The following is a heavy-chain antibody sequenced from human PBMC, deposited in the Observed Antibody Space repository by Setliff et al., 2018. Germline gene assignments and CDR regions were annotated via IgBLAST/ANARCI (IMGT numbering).Heavy chain of an antibody. V-gene: IGHV4-61*09. J-gene: IGHJ5*02. CDR3: ARRVAIFGVVLLNWFDP. CDR2: THTSGST. Sequence: PSETLSLTCTVSGGAISSGDYYWTWIRQPAGKGLEWIGHTHTSGSTNYNPSLKSRVTISVDTSKNQFSLNLSSVTADDTAVYYCARRVAIFGVVLLNWFDPWGQGTLVTVSS. D-gene: IGHD3-3*01. CDR1: GGAISSGDYY.